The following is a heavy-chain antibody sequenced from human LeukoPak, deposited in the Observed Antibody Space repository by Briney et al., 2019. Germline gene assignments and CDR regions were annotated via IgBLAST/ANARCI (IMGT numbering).Heavy chain of an antibody. J-gene: IGHJ4*02. D-gene: IGHD2-2*01. CDR3: ARVRGDCSSTSCWGQYYFDY. CDR2: IYYSGST. Sequence: PSETLSLTCTVSGGSISSSSYYWSWIRQPPGTGLEWIGSIYYSGSTYYNPSLKSRVTISVDTSKNQFSLKLSSVTAADTAVYYCARVRGDCSSTSCWGQYYFDYWGQGTLVTVSS. CDR1: GGSISSSSYY. V-gene: IGHV4-39*01.